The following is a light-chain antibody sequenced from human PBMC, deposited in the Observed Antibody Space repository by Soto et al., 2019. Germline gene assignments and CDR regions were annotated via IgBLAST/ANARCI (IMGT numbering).Light chain of an antibody. J-gene: IGLJ1*01. CDR1: SSDVGDYNY. CDR2: DVS. V-gene: IGLV2-14*03. CDR3: SSYTRSSTLV. Sequence: QSALTQPASVSGSPGQSITISCTGTSSDVGDYNYVSWYQQHPGKAPKLMIYDVSNRPSGVSNRFSGSKSGNTASLTISGIQAEDEADYYCSSYTRSSTLVFGTGTKVTVL.